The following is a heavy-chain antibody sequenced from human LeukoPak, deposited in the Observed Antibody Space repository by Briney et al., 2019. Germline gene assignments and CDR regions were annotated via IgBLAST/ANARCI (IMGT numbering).Heavy chain of an antibody. CDR3: ASLPRIAAREGYYFDY. Sequence: GGSLRLSCAASGFTFSSYSMNWVRQAPGKGLEWVSYISSGSTSIYYADSVKGRFTISRDNAKNSLYLQMNSLRAEDTAVYYCASLPRIAAREGYYFDYWGQGTLVTVSS. CDR2: ISSGSTSI. CDR1: GFTFSSYS. V-gene: IGHV3-48*04. D-gene: IGHD6-6*01. J-gene: IGHJ4*02.